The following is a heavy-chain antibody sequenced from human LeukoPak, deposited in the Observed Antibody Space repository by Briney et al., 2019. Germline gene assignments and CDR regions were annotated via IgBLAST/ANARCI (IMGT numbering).Heavy chain of an antibody. Sequence: AGGSLRLSCALSGFTFSSYSMNWVRQAPGKGLEWVSYISSSSSNIYYEDSVKGRFTISRDNAKNSLYLQMNSLRDEDTAVYYCARDITMVRGIIGYYYGMDVWGQGTTVTVSS. CDR1: GFTFSSYS. CDR3: ARDITMVRGIIGYYYGMDV. V-gene: IGHV3-48*02. CDR2: ISSSSSNI. D-gene: IGHD3-10*01. J-gene: IGHJ6*02.